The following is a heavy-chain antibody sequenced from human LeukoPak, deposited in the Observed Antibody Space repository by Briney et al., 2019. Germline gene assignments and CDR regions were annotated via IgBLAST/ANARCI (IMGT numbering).Heavy chain of an antibody. J-gene: IGHJ4*02. CDR2: MSNSGENT. Sequence: GGSLRLSCAASGFTFSSYSMQWVRQTPGKGLEWVGIMSNSGENTFYGEAVKGRFTISRDNSQNTLYLQMNSLRPEDTALYYCVRDFEWGFDHWGQGTLVTVSS. D-gene: IGHD3-3*01. CDR1: GFTFSSYS. V-gene: IGHV3-30*03. CDR3: VRDFEWGFDH.